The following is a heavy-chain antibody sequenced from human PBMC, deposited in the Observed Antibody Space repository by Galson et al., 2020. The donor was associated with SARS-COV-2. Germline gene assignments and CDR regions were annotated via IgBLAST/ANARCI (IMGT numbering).Heavy chain of an antibody. CDR2: TSYDGSVK. D-gene: IGHD6-13*01. CDR3: ARGGSSVYECLDI. J-gene: IGHJ3*02. Sequence: GESLKISCAASGFTFSGYVMHWVRQAPGKGLEWVAVTSYDGSVKNYADSVKGRFTISRDNSKNTLYLQMNSLRAEDTAVYYCARGGSSVYECLDIWRQGAMGTVSS. V-gene: IGHV3-30*03. CDR1: GFTFSGYV.